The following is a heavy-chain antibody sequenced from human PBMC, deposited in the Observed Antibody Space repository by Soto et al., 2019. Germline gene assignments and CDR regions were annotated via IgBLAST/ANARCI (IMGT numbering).Heavy chain of an antibody. Sequence: ASVKVSCKVSGYTLTELSMHWVRQAPGKGLEWMGGFDPEDGETIYAQKFQGRVTMTEDTSTDTAYMELSSLRSEDTAVYYCATAFSDSSGQGAFDIWGQGTMVTVSS. CDR2: FDPEDGET. CDR1: GYTLTELS. J-gene: IGHJ3*02. V-gene: IGHV1-24*01. D-gene: IGHD3-22*01. CDR3: ATAFSDSSGQGAFDI.